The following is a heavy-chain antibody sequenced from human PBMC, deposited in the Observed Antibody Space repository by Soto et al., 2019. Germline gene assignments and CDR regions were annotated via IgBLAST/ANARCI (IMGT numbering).Heavy chain of an antibody. CDR3: ARVDYDYTYNNWFDP. D-gene: IGHD3-16*01. V-gene: IGHV4-31*03. CDR1: GGSISSGGYY. Sequence: SETLSLTCTVSGGSISSGGYYWSWIRQHPGKGLEWIGYIYYSGSTYYNPSLKSRVTISVDTSKNQFSLKLSSVTAADTAVYYRARVDYDYTYNNWFDPWGQGTLVTVSS. J-gene: IGHJ5*02. CDR2: IYYSGST.